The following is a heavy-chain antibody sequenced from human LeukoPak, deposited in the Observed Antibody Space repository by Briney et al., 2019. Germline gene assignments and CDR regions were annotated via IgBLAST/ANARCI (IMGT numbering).Heavy chain of an antibody. CDR2: ISGSGGST. Sequence: RGSLRLSCAASGFTFSSYAMSWVRQAPGKGLEWVSAISGSGGSTYYADSVKGRFTTSRDNSKNTLYLQMNSLRAEDTAVYYCAKVQWELPYYYYGMDVWGQGTTVTVSS. D-gene: IGHD1-26*01. J-gene: IGHJ6*02. V-gene: IGHV3-23*01. CDR1: GFTFSSYA. CDR3: AKVQWELPYYYYGMDV.